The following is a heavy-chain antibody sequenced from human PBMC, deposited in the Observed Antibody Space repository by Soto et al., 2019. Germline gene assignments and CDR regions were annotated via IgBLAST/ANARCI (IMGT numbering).Heavy chain of an antibody. D-gene: IGHD6-19*01. J-gene: IGHJ4*02. V-gene: IGHV3-21*01. Sequence: EVQLVESGGGLVKPGGSLRLSCAASGFTFSSYSMNWVRQAPGKGLEWVSSISSSSSYIYYADSVKGRFTISRDNAKNSLYLQMNSLRAEDTAVYYCARGVTSSGWTRRFDYWGQGTLVTVSS. CDR2: ISSSSSYI. CDR1: GFTFSSYS. CDR3: ARGVTSSGWTRRFDY.